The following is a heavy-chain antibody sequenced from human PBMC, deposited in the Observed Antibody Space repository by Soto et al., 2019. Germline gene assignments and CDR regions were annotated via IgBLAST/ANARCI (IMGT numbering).Heavy chain of an antibody. D-gene: IGHD3-16*01. Sequence: GSLRLSCAASGFTFSSYGMHWVRQAPGKGLEWVAVISYDGSNKYYADSVKGRFTISRDNSKNTLYLQMNSLRAEDTAVYYCAKVFIMITFGGVMDVWGQGTTVTVSS. J-gene: IGHJ6*02. V-gene: IGHV3-30*18. CDR1: GFTFSSYG. CDR3: AKVFIMITFGGVMDV. CDR2: ISYDGSNK.